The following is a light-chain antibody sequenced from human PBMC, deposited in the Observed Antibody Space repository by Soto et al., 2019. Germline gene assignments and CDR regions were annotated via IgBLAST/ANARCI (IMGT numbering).Light chain of an antibody. CDR1: QSVPSTY. J-gene: IGKJ4*01. CDR2: GAS. Sequence: VLSQSPGRVSLSPGERATLSCRASQSVPSTYFAWYQQKPGQPPRLLIYGASTRATGIPARFSGSGSGTDFTLTISSLEPEDFAVYYCQQRDNWPLTFGGGTKVDIK. CDR3: QQRDNWPLT. V-gene: IGKV3D-20*02.